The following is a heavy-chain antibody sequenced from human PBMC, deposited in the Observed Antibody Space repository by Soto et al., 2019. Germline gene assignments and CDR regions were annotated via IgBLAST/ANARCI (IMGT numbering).Heavy chain of an antibody. CDR1: EFIFSSYE. CDR3: ARDLASTMIVVVHYGMDV. D-gene: IGHD3-22*01. J-gene: IGHJ6*02. CDR2: ISSSGSTI. V-gene: IGHV3-48*03. Sequence: GGSLRLSCVASEFIFSSYEMNWVRQAPGKGLEWVSYISSSGSTIYYADSVKGRFTISRDNAKNSLYLQMNSLRAEDTAVYYCARDLASTMIVVVHYGMDVWGQGTTVTVSS.